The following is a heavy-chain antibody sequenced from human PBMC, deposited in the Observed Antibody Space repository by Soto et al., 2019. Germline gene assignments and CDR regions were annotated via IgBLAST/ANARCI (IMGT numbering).Heavy chain of an antibody. CDR2: IIPIFGTA. CDR1: GGTFSSYA. CDR3: AREAWQVRWWEDIVVVTRKALPTDYYYGMDV. V-gene: IGHV1-69*13. J-gene: IGHJ6*02. Sequence: GASVKVSCKASGGTFSSYAISWVRQAPGQGLEWMGGIIPIFGTANYAQKFQGRVTITADESTSTAYMELSSLRSEDTAVYYCAREAWQVRWWEDIVVVTRKALPTDYYYGMDVWGQGTTVTVSS. D-gene: IGHD2-2*01.